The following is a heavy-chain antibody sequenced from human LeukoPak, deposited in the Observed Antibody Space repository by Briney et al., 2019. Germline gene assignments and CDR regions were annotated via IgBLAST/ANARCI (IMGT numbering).Heavy chain of an antibody. D-gene: IGHD3-10*01. CDR3: AKYWRGVRGVILNYFDY. Sequence: GGSLRLSCAASGFTFSSYAMSWVRQAPGKGLEWVSAISGSGGSTYYADSVKGRFTTSRDNSKNTLYLQMNSLRAEDTAVYYCAKYWRGVRGVILNYFDYWGQGTLVTVSS. CDR1: GFTFSSYA. V-gene: IGHV3-23*01. J-gene: IGHJ4*02. CDR2: ISGSGGST.